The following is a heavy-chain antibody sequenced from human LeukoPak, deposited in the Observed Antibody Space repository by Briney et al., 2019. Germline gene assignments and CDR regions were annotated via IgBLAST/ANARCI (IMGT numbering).Heavy chain of an antibody. CDR1: GGSISNGDYY. J-gene: IGHJ5*02. Sequence: SQTLSLTCIVSGGSISNGDYYWSWIRQPPGKGLEWIGYIYYSGSTYYNPSLKSRVTISVDTSKNQFSLKLSSVTAADTAVYYCARVLRIVAVPTTRGNWFDPWGQGTLVTVSS. V-gene: IGHV4-30-4*08. CDR2: IYYSGST. CDR3: ARVLRIVAVPTTRGNWFDP. D-gene: IGHD2-2*01.